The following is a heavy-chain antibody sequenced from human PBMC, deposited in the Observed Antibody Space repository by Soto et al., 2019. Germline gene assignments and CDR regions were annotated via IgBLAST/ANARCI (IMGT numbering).Heavy chain of an antibody. CDR2: IKSKTDGGTT. V-gene: IGHV3-15*07. D-gene: IGHD7-27*01. Sequence: PGGSLRLSCAASGFTFSNAWMNWVRQAPGKGLEWGGRIKSKTDGGTTDYAAPVKGRFTISRDDSKNTLYLQMNSLKTEDTAVYYCVRCWGTGDGSNLGYNWFDPWGQGTLVTVSA. CDR1: GFTFSNAW. J-gene: IGHJ5*02. CDR3: VRCWGTGDGSNLGYNWFDP.